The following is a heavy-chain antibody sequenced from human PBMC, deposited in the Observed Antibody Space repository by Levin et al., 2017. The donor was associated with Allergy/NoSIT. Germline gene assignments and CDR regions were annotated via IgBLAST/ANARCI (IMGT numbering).Heavy chain of an antibody. CDR3: ARLADCDGGACHALPFQH. V-gene: IGHV4-31*03. CDR1: SGSITSATSY. CDR2: IAYSGST. Sequence: LRLSCPVSSGSITSATSYWSRIRQRPGTGLEWIGYIAYSGSTYYNPSLQNRVTFSVDTSKSHFPLTLNSVTSADTAVYFCARLADCDGGACHALPFQHWGQGTLVTDS. J-gene: IGHJ1*01. D-gene: IGHD2-21*02.